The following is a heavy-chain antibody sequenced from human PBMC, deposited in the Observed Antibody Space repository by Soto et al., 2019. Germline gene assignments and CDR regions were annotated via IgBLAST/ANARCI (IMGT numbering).Heavy chain of an antibody. V-gene: IGHV4-39*01. CDR3: ARHGRKNRKHALSSGGEWFDP. CDR2: IYYSGST. J-gene: IGHJ5*02. CDR1: GGSISSSSYY. D-gene: IGHD6-19*01. Sequence: QLQLQESGPGLVKPSETLSLTCTVSGGSISSSSYYWGWIRQPPGKGLEWIGSIYYSGSTYYNPSLKSRVTISVDTSKNQFSLKLSSVTAADTAVYYCARHGRKNRKHALSSGGEWFDPWGQGTLVTVSS.